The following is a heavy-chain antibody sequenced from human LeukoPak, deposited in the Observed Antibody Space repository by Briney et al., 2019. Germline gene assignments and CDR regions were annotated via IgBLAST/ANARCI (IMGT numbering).Heavy chain of an antibody. J-gene: IGHJ4*02. CDR1: GFTFSSYA. Sequence: PGGSLRLSCAASGFTFSSYAMHWVRQAPGKGLEWVAVISYDGSNKYYADSVKGRFTISRDNSKNTLYLQMNGLRAEDTAVYYCAKLPDYGDYVWGQGTLVTVSS. D-gene: IGHD4-17*01. CDR2: ISYDGSNK. CDR3: AKLPDYGDYV. V-gene: IGHV3-30*04.